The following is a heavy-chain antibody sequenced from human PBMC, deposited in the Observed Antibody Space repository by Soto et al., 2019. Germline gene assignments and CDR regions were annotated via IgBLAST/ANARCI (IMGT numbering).Heavy chain of an antibody. Sequence: GSLRLSCAAPGFSFSSSAMSWVRQAPGKGLEWVSAISESGDNTFYADSVKGRFTISRENSNNALYLQMDTLRAEDTALYFCAKGGYTYGLDPWGQGTLVTV. CDR2: ISESGDNT. CDR3: AKGGYTYGLDP. V-gene: IGHV3-23*01. D-gene: IGHD5-18*01. J-gene: IGHJ5*02. CDR1: GFSFSSSA.